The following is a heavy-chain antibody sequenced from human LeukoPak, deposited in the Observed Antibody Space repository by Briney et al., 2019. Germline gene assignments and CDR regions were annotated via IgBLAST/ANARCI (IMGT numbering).Heavy chain of an antibody. CDR3: AKDKVAEAGGQDAFDV. J-gene: IGHJ3*01. CDR1: GFTFSHYA. D-gene: IGHD6-13*01. CDR2: ISGSGGSA. Sequence: GGSLRLSCAASGFTFSHYAMTWVRQPPGKGLEWVSGISGSGGSAYYAESVQGRFTFSRDNSKNILYLEMNSLTAEDTAVYYCAKDKVAEAGGQDAFDVWGQGTMVTVSS. V-gene: IGHV3-23*01.